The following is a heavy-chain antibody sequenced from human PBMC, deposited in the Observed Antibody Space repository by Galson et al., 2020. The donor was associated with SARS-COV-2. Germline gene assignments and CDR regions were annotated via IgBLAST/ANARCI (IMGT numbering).Heavy chain of an antibody. Sequence: PSETLSLTCAVYGGTFSGYYWSWIRQSPGKGLEWLGEINDSGRTNYNPSLESRVGISVDTSKKQFSLKLSSVTAADTAVYYCARGRYPRAGGILLWMYRIASSGVFDSWSQGTRVTVSS. J-gene: IGHJ4*02. D-gene: IGHD6-13*01. CDR2: INDSGRT. CDR3: ARGRYPRAGGILLWMYRIASSGVFDS. V-gene: IGHV4-34*01. CDR1: GGTFSGYY.